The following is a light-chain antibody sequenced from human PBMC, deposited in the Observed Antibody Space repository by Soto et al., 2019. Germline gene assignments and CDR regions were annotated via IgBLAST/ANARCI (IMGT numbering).Light chain of an antibody. V-gene: IGLV2-14*03. CDR3: SSYSRSGNYV. CDR2: DVL. J-gene: IGLJ1*01. CDR1: SSDIGGYTY. Sequence: QSALTQPASVSGSPGQSITISCTGTSSDIGGYTYVSWYQQHPGKAPELMIYDVLNRPSGVSNRFSGSKSGNTASLTISGLQAEDEADYYCSSYSRSGNYVFGTGTKVTVL.